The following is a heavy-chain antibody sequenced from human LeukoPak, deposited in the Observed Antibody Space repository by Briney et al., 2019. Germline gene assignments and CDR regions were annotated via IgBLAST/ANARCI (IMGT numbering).Heavy chain of an antibody. CDR2: IYSGGST. CDR3: ASSIVTMVRGVGNFDY. Sequence: GGSLRLSCAASGFTFSSYGMSWVRQAPGKGLEWVSVIYSGGSTYYADSVKGRFTISRDNSKNTLYLQMNSLRAEDTAVYYCASSIVTMVRGVGNFDYWGQGTLVTVSS. V-gene: IGHV3-66*01. D-gene: IGHD3-10*01. CDR1: GFTFSSYG. J-gene: IGHJ4*02.